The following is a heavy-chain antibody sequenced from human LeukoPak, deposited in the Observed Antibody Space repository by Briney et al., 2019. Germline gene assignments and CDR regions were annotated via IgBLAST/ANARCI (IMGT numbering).Heavy chain of an antibody. CDR1: GFTFSSYA. CDR3: ARDIRGSGNYGWFDP. J-gene: IGHJ5*02. Sequence: GGSLRLSCVASGFTFSSYAMSWVREAPGKGLEWGASISDSGGTTYYLDSVRGRFTISRDNSKNTLYLQMNSLRAEDTAIYSCARDIRGSGNYGWFDPWGQGTLVTVSS. V-gene: IGHV3-23*01. CDR2: ISDSGGTT. D-gene: IGHD3-10*01.